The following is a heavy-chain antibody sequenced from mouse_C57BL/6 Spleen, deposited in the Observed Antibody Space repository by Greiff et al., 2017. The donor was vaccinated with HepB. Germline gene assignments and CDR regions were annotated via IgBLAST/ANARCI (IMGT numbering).Heavy chain of an antibody. J-gene: IGHJ2*01. V-gene: IGHV5-9-1*02. CDR1: GFTFSSYA. D-gene: IGHD3-3*01. CDR2: ISSGGDYI. CDR3: TRERDFYFDY. Sequence: EVQGVESGEGLVKPGVSLKLSCAASGFTFSSYAMSWVRQTPEKRLEWVAYISSGGDYIYYADTVKGRFTISRDNARNTLYLQMSSLKSEDTAMYYCTRERDFYFDYWGQGTTLTVSS.